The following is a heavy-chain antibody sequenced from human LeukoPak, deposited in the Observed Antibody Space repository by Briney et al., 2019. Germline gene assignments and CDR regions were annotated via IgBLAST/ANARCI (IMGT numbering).Heavy chain of an antibody. CDR3: AKVTALPYYFDY. Sequence: PGRSLRLSCAASGFTFSSYAIHWVRQAPGKGLEWVAVISYDGSNKYYADSVKGRFTISRDNSKNTLYLQMNSLRAADTAVYYCAKVTALPYYFDYWGQGTLVTVSS. V-gene: IGHV3-30-3*01. J-gene: IGHJ4*02. CDR2: ISYDGSNK. CDR1: GFTFSSYA. D-gene: IGHD2-21*02.